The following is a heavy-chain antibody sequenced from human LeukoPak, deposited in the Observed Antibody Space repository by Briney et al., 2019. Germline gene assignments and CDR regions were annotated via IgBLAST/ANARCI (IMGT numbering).Heavy chain of an antibody. CDR2: ISSSGSTI. J-gene: IGHJ4*02. CDR3: ARDDTPLCGGDCFTDY. D-gene: IGHD2-21*02. Sequence: PGGSLRLSCAASGFTFSDYYMGWIRQAPGKGLEWVSYISSSGSTIYYADSVKGRFTISRDDAKNSLYLQMNSLRAEDTAVYYCARDDTPLCGGDCFTDYWGQGTLVTVSS. CDR1: GFTFSDYY. V-gene: IGHV3-11*01.